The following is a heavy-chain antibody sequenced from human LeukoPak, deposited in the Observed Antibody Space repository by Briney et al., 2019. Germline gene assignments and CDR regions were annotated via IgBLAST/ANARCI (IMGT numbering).Heavy chain of an antibody. CDR3: ARHRDYYDT. CDR2: IYSSGSA. D-gene: IGHD3-22*01. CDR1: GASINNNF. J-gene: IGHJ4*01. Sequence: PSETLSLTCTVSGASINNNFWTWIGRPPGKGLEWIGYIYSSGSANYNPSLKSRVIISGDTSKNQISLNLTSVTAADTAVYFCARHRDYYDTWGHGTLVTVSS. V-gene: IGHV4-59*08.